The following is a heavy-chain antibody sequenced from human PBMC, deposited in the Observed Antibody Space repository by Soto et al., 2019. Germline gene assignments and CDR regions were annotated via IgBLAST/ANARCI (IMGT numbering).Heavy chain of an antibody. J-gene: IGHJ6*02. CDR3: ARDQWDGSGSYLGRAPGFGYYYGMDV. CDR2: IIPIFGTA. Sequence: QVQLVQSGAEVKKPGSSVKVSCKASGGTFSSYAISWVRQAPGQGLEWMGGIIPIFGTANYAQKFQGRVTITADESTRTAYMEVSSLRSEDTAVYYCARDQWDGSGSYLGRAPGFGYYYGMDVWGQGTTVTVSS. D-gene: IGHD3-10*01. V-gene: IGHV1-69*01. CDR1: GGTFSSYA.